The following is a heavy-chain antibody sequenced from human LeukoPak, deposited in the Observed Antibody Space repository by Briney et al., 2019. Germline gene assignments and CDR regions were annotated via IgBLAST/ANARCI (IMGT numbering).Heavy chain of an antibody. V-gene: IGHV4-59*01. CDR3: ARSLYNYYDSSGYSY. J-gene: IGHJ4*02. Sequence: SETLSLTCTVSGGSISSYYWSWIRQPPGKGLEWIGYIYYSGSTNYNPSLKSRVTISVDTSKNQFSLKLGSVTAADTAVYYCARSLYNYYDSSGYSYWGQGTLVTVSS. D-gene: IGHD3-22*01. CDR2: IYYSGST. CDR1: GGSISSYY.